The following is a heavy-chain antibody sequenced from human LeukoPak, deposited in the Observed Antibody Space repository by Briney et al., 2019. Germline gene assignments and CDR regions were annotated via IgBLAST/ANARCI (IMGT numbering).Heavy chain of an antibody. CDR1: GFTFSSYS. V-gene: IGHV3-21*01. CDR2: ISSSSSYI. D-gene: IGHD6-19*01. Sequence: GGSLRLSCAASGFTFSSYSMNWVRQAPGKGLEWVSSISSSSSYIYSADSVKGRFTISRDNAKNSLYLQMNSLRAEDTSVYYCARWYNSNWFDPWGQGTLVTVSS. CDR3: ARWYNSNWFDP. J-gene: IGHJ5*02.